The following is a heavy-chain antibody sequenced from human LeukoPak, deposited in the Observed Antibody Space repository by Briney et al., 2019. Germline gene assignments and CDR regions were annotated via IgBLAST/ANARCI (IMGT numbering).Heavy chain of an antibody. D-gene: IGHD6-6*01. J-gene: IGHJ4*02. Sequence: SETLSLTCTVSGGSITSYYWSYIRQPAGKGLEWIGRIHTSGSTNYNPSLKSRVTMSVDTSKNQFSLKLSSVTAADTAIYYCAREFSGTSIAARVFDSWGQGTLVTVSS. CDR3: AREFSGTSIAARVFDS. CDR2: IHTSGST. V-gene: IGHV4-4*07. CDR1: GGSITSYY.